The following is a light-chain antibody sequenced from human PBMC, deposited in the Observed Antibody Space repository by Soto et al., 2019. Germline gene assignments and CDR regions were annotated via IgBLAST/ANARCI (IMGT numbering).Light chain of an antibody. CDR1: SSDVGGYNY. CDR2: EVS. J-gene: IGLJ3*02. V-gene: IGLV2-14*01. Sequence: QSALTQPASVSGSPGQSITISCTGTSSDVGGYNYVSWYQQHPGKAPKLMIHEVSNRPSGVSNRFSGSKSGNTASLTISVLEAEYEADYYCSSFTSINTWVFGGGTKLTVL. CDR3: SSFTSINTWV.